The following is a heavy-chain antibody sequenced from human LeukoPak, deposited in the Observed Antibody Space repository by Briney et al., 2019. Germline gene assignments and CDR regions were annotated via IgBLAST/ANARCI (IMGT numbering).Heavy chain of an antibody. D-gene: IGHD2-21*02. V-gene: IGHV3-33*01. Sequence: GRSLRLSCAASGFTFSSYGMHWVRQAPGKGLEWVAVIWYDGSNKYYADSVKGRFTISRDNSKNTLYLQMNSLRAEDTAVYYCATTGVVTANVAHSDYWGQGTLVTVSS. J-gene: IGHJ4*02. CDR3: ATTGVVTANVAHSDY. CDR2: IWYDGSNK. CDR1: GFTFSSYG.